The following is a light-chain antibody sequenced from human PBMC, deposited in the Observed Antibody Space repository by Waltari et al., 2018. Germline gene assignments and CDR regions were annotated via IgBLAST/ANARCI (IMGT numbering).Light chain of an antibody. J-gene: IGLJ1*01. CDR1: RSDVGGYNY. V-gene: IGLV2-14*01. Sequence: QSALTQPASVSGSPGQSITISCTGTRSDVGGYNYVPWYQQHPGKAPKLMIYEVSNRPSGVSNRFSASKSGNPASLTISGLQAEDEADYYCSSYTSTNFYVFGTVTKVTVL. CDR2: EVS. CDR3: SSYTSTNFYV.